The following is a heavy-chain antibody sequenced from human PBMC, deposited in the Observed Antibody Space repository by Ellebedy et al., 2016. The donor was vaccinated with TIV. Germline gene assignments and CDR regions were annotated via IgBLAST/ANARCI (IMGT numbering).Heavy chain of an antibody. CDR3: ARDPLANCGGDCYSVSDY. J-gene: IGHJ4*02. V-gene: IGHV3-30*03. Sequence: GESLKISCAASGFTFSSYGMHWVRQAPGKGLEWVAVISDDGSNEDYADSMKGRFTISRDNSKNTLYLQMNSLRAEDTAVYYCARDPLANCGGDCYSVSDYWGQGTLVTISS. CDR1: GFTFSSYG. D-gene: IGHD2-21*02. CDR2: ISDDGSNE.